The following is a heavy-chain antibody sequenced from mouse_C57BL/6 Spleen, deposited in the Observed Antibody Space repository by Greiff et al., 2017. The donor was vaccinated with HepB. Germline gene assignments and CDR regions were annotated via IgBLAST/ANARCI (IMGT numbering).Heavy chain of an antibody. CDR3: ARGSRIYYYGGGYFDV. Sequence: VQLQQSGPELVKPGASVKISCKASGYTFTDYYMNWVKQSHGKSLEWIGDINPNNGGTSYNQKFKGKATLTVDKSSSTAYMELRSLTSEDSAVYYCARGSRIYYYGGGYFDVWGTGTTVTVSS. V-gene: IGHV1-26*01. CDR1: GYTFTDYY. J-gene: IGHJ1*03. D-gene: IGHD1-1*01. CDR2: INPNNGGT.